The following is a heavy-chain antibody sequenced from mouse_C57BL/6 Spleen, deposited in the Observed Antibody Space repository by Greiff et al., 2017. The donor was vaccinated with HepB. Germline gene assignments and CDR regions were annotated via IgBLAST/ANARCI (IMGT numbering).Heavy chain of an antibody. Sequence: LLESGPELVKPGASVKISCKASGYAFSSSWMNWVKQRPGKGLEWIGRIYPGDGDTNYNGKFKGKATLTADKSSSTAYMQLSSLTSEDSAVYFCARGYGMDYWGQGTSVTVSS. CDR1: GYAFSSSW. V-gene: IGHV1-82*01. J-gene: IGHJ4*01. CDR2: IYPGDGDT. CDR3: ARGYGMDY. D-gene: IGHD1-1*01.